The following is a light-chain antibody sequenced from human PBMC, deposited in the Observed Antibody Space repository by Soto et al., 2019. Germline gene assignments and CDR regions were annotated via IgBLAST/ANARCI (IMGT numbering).Light chain of an antibody. Sequence: EIVMTQSPDTMSVSPGEGATLSCRASERISNNLAWYQQKRGQVPRLLIYGASTRATGIPDRFSGSGYGREFTLTISSLQSEDSSVYYCQQYNNWSLTFGGGTKVEI. J-gene: IGKJ4*01. CDR3: QQYNNWSLT. CDR1: ERISNN. CDR2: GAS. V-gene: IGKV3-15*01.